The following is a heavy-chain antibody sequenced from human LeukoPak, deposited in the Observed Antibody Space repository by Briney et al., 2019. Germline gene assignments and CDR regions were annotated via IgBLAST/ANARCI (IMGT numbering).Heavy chain of an antibody. CDR3: GTGASEIGHWFDP. CDR1: GGSTSSGDYY. J-gene: IGHJ5*02. V-gene: IGHV4-61*02. Sequence: SETLSLTCIVSGGSTSSGDYYCSWIRQPAGKGLEWIGRIYTSGSTNYNPSLKSRVTISVDTSKNQFSLKLSSVTAADTAVYYCGTGASEIGHWFDPWGQGTLVTVSS. CDR2: IYTSGST. D-gene: IGHD7-27*01.